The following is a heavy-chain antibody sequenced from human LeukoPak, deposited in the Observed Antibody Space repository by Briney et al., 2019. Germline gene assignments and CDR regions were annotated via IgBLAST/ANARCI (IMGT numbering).Heavy chain of an antibody. D-gene: IGHD3-22*01. V-gene: IGHV1-2*02. J-gene: IGHJ4*02. Sequence: ASVKVSCKASGYTFTSYGISWVRQAPGQGLEWMGWINPHSGGTDHAQKFQGRVTMTRDTSISTAYMELSRLRSDDTAVYYCNTYYYDSSGYSEVGYWGQGTLVTVSS. CDR3: NTYYYDSSGYSEVGY. CDR2: INPHSGGT. CDR1: GYTFTSYG.